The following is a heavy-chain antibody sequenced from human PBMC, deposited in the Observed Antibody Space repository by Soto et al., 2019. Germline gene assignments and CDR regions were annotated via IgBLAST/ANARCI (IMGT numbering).Heavy chain of an antibody. V-gene: IGHV3-74*01. D-gene: IGHD2-2*01. CDR3: ARDPAVVPAGGGMDV. Sequence: PGGSLRLSCTASGFTFSKAWVSWVRQAPGKGLDWVGRINSDGSSTSYADSVKGRFTISRDNAKNTLYLQMNSLRAEDTAVYYCARDPAVVPAGGGMDVWGQGTTVTVSS. CDR1: GFTFSKAW. J-gene: IGHJ6*02. CDR2: INSDGSST.